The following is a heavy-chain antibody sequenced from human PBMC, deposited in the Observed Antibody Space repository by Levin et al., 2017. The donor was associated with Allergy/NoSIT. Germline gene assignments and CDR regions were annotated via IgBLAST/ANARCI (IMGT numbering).Heavy chain of an antibody. CDR1: GYTFTYRY. CDR2: ITPFNGNT. Sequence: KISCKASGYTFTYRYLHWVRQAPGQALEWMGWITPFNGNTNYAQKFQDRVTITRDRSMSTAYMELSSLRSEDTAMYYCARGAADGAFDIWGQGTMVTVSS. D-gene: IGHD6-13*01. CDR3: ARGAADGAFDI. V-gene: IGHV1-45*02. J-gene: IGHJ3*02.